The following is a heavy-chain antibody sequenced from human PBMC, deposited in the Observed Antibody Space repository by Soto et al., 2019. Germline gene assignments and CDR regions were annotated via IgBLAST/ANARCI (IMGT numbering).Heavy chain of an antibody. D-gene: IGHD6-19*01. J-gene: IGHJ3*02. V-gene: IGHV1-18*01. CDR1: GYTFTSYG. Sequence: ASVKVSCKASGYTFTSYGISWVRQAPGQGLEWMGWISAYNGNTNYAQKLQGRVTMTTDTSTSTAYMELRSLRSDDTAVYYCARASRSSGSGAFDIWGQGTMVTVSS. CDR3: ARASRSSGSGAFDI. CDR2: ISAYNGNT.